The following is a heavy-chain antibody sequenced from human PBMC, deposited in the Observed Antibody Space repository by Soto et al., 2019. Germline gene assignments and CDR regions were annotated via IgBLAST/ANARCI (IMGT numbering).Heavy chain of an antibody. J-gene: IGHJ5*02. CDR2: INVYNGNK. Sequence: QVQLVQSGAEVKKPGASVKVSCKTSGYTFRSYSISWVRQAPGQGLEWMGWINVYNGNKKYAQNLQGRVTMTTDTSTSTAYRELRSLRSDDTAVYSCARDLAVGWFDPWGQGTLVTVSS. D-gene: IGHD2-2*01. CDR1: GYTFRSYS. CDR3: ARDLAVGWFDP. V-gene: IGHV1-18*01.